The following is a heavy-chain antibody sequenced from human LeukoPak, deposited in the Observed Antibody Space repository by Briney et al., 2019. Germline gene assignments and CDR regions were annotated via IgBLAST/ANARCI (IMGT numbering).Heavy chain of an antibody. D-gene: IGHD5-24*01. V-gene: IGHV4-61*01. Sequence: SETLSLTCTVSGGSVSSGSYYWSWIRQPPGKGLECIGYISYSGNTNYNPSLKSRVTISVDTSKNQFSLKLSSVTAADTAVYYCARSRDGYNYVIPYWGQGTLVTVSS. CDR3: ARSRDGYNYVIPY. CDR2: ISYSGNT. CDR1: GGSVSSGSYY. J-gene: IGHJ4*02.